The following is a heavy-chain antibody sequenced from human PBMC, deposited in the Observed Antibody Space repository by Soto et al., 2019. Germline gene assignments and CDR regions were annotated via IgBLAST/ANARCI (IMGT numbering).Heavy chain of an antibody. CDR1: GFTFSNYA. D-gene: IGHD6-19*01. J-gene: IGHJ6*02. CDR3: ANSGYSSGWSGYFYYYYGMDV. Sequence: PGGSLRLSCAASGFTFSNYAMGWVRQAPGKGLEWVSGISGSGGNTYYADSVKGRFTISRDNSKNTLYLQMNSLRVEDTAVYYCANSGYSSGWSGYFYYYYGMDVWGQGTTVTVSS. V-gene: IGHV3-23*01. CDR2: ISGSGGNT.